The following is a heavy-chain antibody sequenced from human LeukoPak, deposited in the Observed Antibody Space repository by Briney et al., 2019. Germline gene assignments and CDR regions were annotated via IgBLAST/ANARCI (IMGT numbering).Heavy chain of an antibody. Sequence: GGSLRLSCAASGFTFSSYSMNWVGQAPGKGLEWVSSISSSSSYIYYADSVKGRFTISRDNAKNSLYLQMNSLRAEDTAVYYCARERYYYDSSGFDYWGQGTLVTVSS. J-gene: IGHJ4*02. V-gene: IGHV3-21*01. CDR3: ARERYYYDSSGFDY. D-gene: IGHD3-22*01. CDR1: GFTFSSYS. CDR2: ISSSSSYI.